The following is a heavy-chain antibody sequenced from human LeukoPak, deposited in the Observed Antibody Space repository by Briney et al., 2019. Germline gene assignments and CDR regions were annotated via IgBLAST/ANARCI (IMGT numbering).Heavy chain of an antibody. CDR3: ARDIEDCSGGSCLGDAFDI. V-gene: IGHV4-59*01. J-gene: IGHJ3*02. D-gene: IGHD2-15*01. Sequence: SETLSLTCTVSGGSISSYYWSWIRQPPGKGLEWIGYIYYSGSTNYNPSLKSRVTISVDTSKNQFSLKLSSVTAADTAVYYCARDIEDCSGGSCLGDAFDIWGRGTMVTVSS. CDR1: GGSISSYY. CDR2: IYYSGST.